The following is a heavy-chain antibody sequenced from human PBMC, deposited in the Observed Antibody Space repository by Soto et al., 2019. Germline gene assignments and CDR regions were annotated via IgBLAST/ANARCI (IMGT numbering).Heavy chain of an antibody. CDR1: GYTFTSYG. D-gene: IGHD4-17*01. CDR2: ISAYNGKT. CDR3: ARGLPPVDY. Sequence: QVQLVQSGAEVKKPGASVKVSCKASGYTFTSYGISWVRQAPGQGLEWMGWISAYNGKTTYAQKLQGRVTMTTGTSTSTSYMEPRSLRPDETAVYYCARGLPPVDYWGQGTLVTVSS. J-gene: IGHJ4*02. V-gene: IGHV1-18*01.